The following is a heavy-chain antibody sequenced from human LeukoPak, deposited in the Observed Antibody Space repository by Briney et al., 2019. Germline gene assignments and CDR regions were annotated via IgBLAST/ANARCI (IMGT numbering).Heavy chain of an antibody. CDR3: ARTEESGYSYRYFGYYYYMDV. CDR2: MYYRGNT. V-gene: IGHV4-39*07. D-gene: IGHD5-18*01. J-gene: IGHJ6*03. CDR1: GGSISSITYY. Sequence: PSETLSLTCTVSGGSISSITYYWGWIRQPPGKGLEWVGHMYYRGNTFYNPSLESRVTISVDTSKNQFSLKLSSVTAADTAVYYCARTEESGYSYRYFGYYYYMDVWGKGTTVTVSS.